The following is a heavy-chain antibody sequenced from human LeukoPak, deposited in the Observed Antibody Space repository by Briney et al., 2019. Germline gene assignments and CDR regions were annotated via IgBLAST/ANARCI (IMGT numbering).Heavy chain of an antibody. V-gene: IGHV4-34*01. D-gene: IGHD4-17*01. CDR2: INHSGST. Sequence: SETLSLTCAVYGGSFSGYYWSWIRQPPGKGLEWIGEINHSGSTDYNPSLKSRVTISVDTSKNQFSLKLSSVTAADTAVYYCARGRSFYGDYPLYYFDYWGQGTLVTVSS. J-gene: IGHJ4*02. CDR3: ARGRSFYGDYPLYYFDY. CDR1: GGSFSGYY.